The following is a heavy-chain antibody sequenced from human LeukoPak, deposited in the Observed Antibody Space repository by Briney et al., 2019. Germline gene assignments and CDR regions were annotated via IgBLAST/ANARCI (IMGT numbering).Heavy chain of an antibody. CDR1: GGSFSGYY. V-gene: IGHV4-34*01. D-gene: IGHD1-26*01. CDR3: ARGFSGSYSGYYYMDV. CDR2: INHSGST. J-gene: IGHJ6*03. Sequence: SETLFLTCAVYGGSFSGYYWSWIRQPPGKGLEWIGEINHSGSTNYNPSLKSRVTISVDTSKNQFSLKLSSVTAADTAVYYCARGFSGSYSGYYYMDVWGKGTTVTVSS.